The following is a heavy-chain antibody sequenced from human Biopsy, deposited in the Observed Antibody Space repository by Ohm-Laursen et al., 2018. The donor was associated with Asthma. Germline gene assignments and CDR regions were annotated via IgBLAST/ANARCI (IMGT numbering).Heavy chain of an antibody. CDR3: ARGPELDV. V-gene: IGHV4-34*01. CDR2: TNERGVT. Sequence: SETLSLTCDVYTGSFRGFFWTWIRQSPGKGLEWIGETNERGVTNNNPSLKSRVIISIDTYWNRVSLKLTSVTAADTAVYYCARGPELDVWGQGTTVTVSS. J-gene: IGHJ6*02. CDR1: TGSFRGFF.